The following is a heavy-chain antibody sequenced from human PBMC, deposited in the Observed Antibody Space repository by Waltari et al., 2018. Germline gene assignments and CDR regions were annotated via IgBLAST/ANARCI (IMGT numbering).Heavy chain of an antibody. CDR1: NGSISSSSHH. CDR2: IYYSGQT. J-gene: IGHJ4*02. V-gene: IGHV4-39*07. D-gene: IGHD1-1*01. Sequence: QLQLQESGPQLVKPSETLSLTCTVSNGSISSSSHHWDWIRTPPGKGLEWIGVIYYSGQTYKNPSIKSRVTRARDMSKNQFFLNLRSGTAADTAIYYCASETGTSNTNMDNWGQGTLVTVSS. CDR3: ASETGTSNTNMDN.